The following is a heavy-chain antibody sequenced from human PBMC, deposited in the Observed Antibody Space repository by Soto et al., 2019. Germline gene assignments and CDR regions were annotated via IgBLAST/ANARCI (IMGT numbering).Heavy chain of an antibody. V-gene: IGHV1-18*01. CDR1: GYTFTSYG. CDR2: ISAYNGNT. J-gene: IGHJ3*02. D-gene: IGHD2-21*02. Sequence: GASVKVSCKASGYTFTSYGISWVRQAPGQGLEWMGWISAYNGNTNYAQKLQGRVTMTTDTSTSTAYMELRSLRSDDTAVYYCASGPVAYCGGDCSSYAFDIWGQGTMVTVSS. CDR3: ASGPVAYCGGDCSSYAFDI.